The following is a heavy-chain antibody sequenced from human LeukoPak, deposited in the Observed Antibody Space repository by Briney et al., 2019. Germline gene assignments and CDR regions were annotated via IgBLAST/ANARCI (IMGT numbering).Heavy chain of an antibody. V-gene: IGHV3-21*01. J-gene: IGHJ4*02. Sequence: GGSLRLSCAASGFTFSSYYMSWVRQAPGKGLEWVSSISSSSTYMFYADSVRGRFTISRDNAKNSLYLQMNSLRAEDTAVYYCARDRGSGWHTFDYWGRGTLATVSS. D-gene: IGHD6-19*01. CDR3: ARDRGSGWHTFDY. CDR1: GFTFSSYY. CDR2: ISSSSTYM.